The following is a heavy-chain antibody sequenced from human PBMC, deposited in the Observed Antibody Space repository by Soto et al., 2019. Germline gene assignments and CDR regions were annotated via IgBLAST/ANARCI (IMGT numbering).Heavy chain of an antibody. CDR2: IWYDGSNK. CDR1: GFTFSSYG. J-gene: IGHJ6*02. V-gene: IGHV3-33*01. CDR3: ARDRGGYFDWSYYYYYGMDV. Sequence: QVQLVESGGGVVQPGRSLRLSCAASGFTFSSYGMHWVRQAPGKGLEWVAVIWYDGSNKYYADSVKGRFTISRDKSKNTLYLQMNSLRAEDTAVYYCARDRGGYFDWSYYYYYGMDVWGQGTTVTVSS. D-gene: IGHD3-9*01.